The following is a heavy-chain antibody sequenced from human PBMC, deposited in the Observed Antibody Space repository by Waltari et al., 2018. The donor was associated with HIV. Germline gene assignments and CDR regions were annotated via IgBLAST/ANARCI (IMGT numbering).Heavy chain of an antibody. Sequence: VPLVESGGGLVQPGGFLRLSCAAPGFTFRSYDLHWVRQVTGKGLEWVSTIGPASETSSSDSVEGRFTTSRENAKRSIYLQMDSLRAGDTAVYYCARGGGLGTFSTLGHGMDVWGQGTTVIVSS. CDR2: IGPASET. D-gene: IGHD1-26*01. CDR1: GFTFRSYD. J-gene: IGHJ6*02. CDR3: ARGGGLGTFSTLGHGMDV. V-gene: IGHV3-13*01.